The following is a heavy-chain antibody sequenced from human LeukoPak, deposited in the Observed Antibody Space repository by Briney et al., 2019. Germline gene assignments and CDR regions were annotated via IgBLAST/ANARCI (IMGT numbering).Heavy chain of an antibody. J-gene: IGHJ4*02. V-gene: IGHV4-34*01. CDR3: ARSGLAYGSGPLYDY. D-gene: IGHD3-10*01. Sequence: SETLSLTCAVYGGFFSGYYWSWIRQPPGKGLEWIGEINHSGSTKYNPSLKSRVTISIDTSKNQFSLNLSSVTAADTAVYYCARSGLAYGSGPLYDYWGQGTLVAVSS. CDR2: INHSGST. CDR1: GGFFSGYY.